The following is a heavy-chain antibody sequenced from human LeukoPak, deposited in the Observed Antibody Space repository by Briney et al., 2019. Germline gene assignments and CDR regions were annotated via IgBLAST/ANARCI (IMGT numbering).Heavy chain of an antibody. CDR3: ARAYKWYYLLQH. J-gene: IGHJ1*01. CDR2: IYSGGRGGST. Sequence: PGGCLRLSCAASGFTVSSNYMSWVRQAPGKGLEWVSVIYSGGRGGSTYYADSVKGRFTISRDNSKTTLYLQMNSLRAEETAVYYCARAYKWYYLLQHWGQGTLVTVSS. CDR1: GFTVSSNY. D-gene: IGHD1-7*01. V-gene: IGHV3-53*01.